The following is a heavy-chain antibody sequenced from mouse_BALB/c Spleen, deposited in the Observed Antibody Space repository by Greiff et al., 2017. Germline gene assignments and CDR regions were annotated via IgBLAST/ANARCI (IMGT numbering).Heavy chain of an antibody. D-gene: IGHD2-4*01. Sequence: VKLMESGAELAKPGASVKMSCKASGYTFTSYWMHWVKQRPGQGLEWIGYINPSTGYTEYNQKFKDKATLTADKSSSTAYMQLSSLTSEDSAVYYCARDYDYDGYFDVWGAGTTVTVSS. CDR2: INPSTGYT. J-gene: IGHJ1*01. CDR1: GYTFTSYW. V-gene: IGHV1-7*01. CDR3: ARDYDYDGYFDV.